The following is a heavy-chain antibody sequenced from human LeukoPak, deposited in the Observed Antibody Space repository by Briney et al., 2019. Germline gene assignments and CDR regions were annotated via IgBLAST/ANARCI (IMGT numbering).Heavy chain of an antibody. Sequence: SETLSLTCTVSGGSLRSYYWSWIRQPPGKGLEWIGYIFYSGSTDYNPSLKSRVTISVDTSNNQFSLKLSSVTAADTAVYYCATLRYSGSYFSYGMDVWGQGTTVTVSS. J-gene: IGHJ6*02. CDR1: GGSLRSYY. CDR2: IFYSGST. V-gene: IGHV4-59*08. D-gene: IGHD1-26*01. CDR3: ATLRYSGSYFSYGMDV.